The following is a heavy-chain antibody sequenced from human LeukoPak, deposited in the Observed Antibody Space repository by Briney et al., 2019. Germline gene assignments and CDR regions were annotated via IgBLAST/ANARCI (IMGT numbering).Heavy chain of an antibody. CDR2: INPNSGGT. Sequence: ASVKVPCKASGYTFTSYYIHWVRQAPGQGLEWMGWINPNSGGTNNAQKFQGRVTMTRDTSISTAYMELSRLRSDDTAVYYCARVLFYSSGNKSNRVDYWGQGTLVTVSS. CDR1: GYTFTSYY. J-gene: IGHJ4*02. CDR3: ARVLFYSSGNKSNRVDY. D-gene: IGHD6-19*01. V-gene: IGHV1-2*02.